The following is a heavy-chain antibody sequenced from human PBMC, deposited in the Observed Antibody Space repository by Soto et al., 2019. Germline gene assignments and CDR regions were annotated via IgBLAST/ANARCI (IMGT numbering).Heavy chain of an antibody. Sequence: EVQLVESGGGLVQPGGSLRLSCAASGFTFSGFWMYWVRQAPGKGLVWVSRINNDGSSTTYADSVKGRFTISRDNGRNTLSLQMNSLRVEDTAVYYCARASSAWDHDCWGRGTLVTVSS. V-gene: IGHV3-74*01. J-gene: IGHJ4*02. CDR3: ARASSAWDHDC. CDR2: INNDGSST. CDR1: GFTFSGFW. D-gene: IGHD1-26*01.